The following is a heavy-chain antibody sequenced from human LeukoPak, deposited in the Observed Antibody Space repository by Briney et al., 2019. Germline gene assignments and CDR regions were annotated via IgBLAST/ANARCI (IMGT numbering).Heavy chain of an antibody. CDR1: EFTLSSYY. CDR2: SSRDGTNP. CDR3: VRGCSTTKCPADY. Sequence: GGSLRLSCAVSEFTLSSYYLHWVRQAPGEGLVWVSQSSRDGTNPTYADAVKGRFPISRDNSKNTLYLQMGSLRAEDTAVYYCVRGCSTTKCPADYWGQGTLVTVSS. J-gene: IGHJ4*02. V-gene: IGHV3-74*01. D-gene: IGHD2-2*01.